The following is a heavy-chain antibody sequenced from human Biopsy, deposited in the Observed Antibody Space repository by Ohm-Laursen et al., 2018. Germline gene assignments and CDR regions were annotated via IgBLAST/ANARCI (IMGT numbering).Heavy chain of an antibody. CDR3: ARLTGDPSY. CDR2: IYYIGHT. V-gene: IGHV4-59*01. J-gene: IGHJ4*02. D-gene: IGHD7-27*01. Sequence: SETLSLTCTVSGGSIKSYYWNWIRQSPGQGLEWIGFIYYIGHTNYNPSLKSRATISVDTSKNQFSLKVISVTAADTAVYYCARLTGDPSYWGQGILVTVSS. CDR1: GGSIKSYY.